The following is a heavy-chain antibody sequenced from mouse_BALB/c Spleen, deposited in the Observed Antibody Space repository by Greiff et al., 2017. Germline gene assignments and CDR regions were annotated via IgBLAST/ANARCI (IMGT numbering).Heavy chain of an antibody. CDR1: GFTFSSYT. J-gene: IGHJ4*01. CDR2: ISNGGGST. D-gene: IGHD5-1*01. CDR3: ASSREYDYAMDD. V-gene: IGHV5-12-2*01. Sequence: EVKLVESGGGLVQPGGSLKLSCAASGFTFSSYTMSWVRQTPEKRLEWVAYISNGGGSTYYPDTVKGRFTISRDNAKNTLYLQMSSLKSEDTAMYYCASSREYDYAMDDWGQGTSVTVSS.